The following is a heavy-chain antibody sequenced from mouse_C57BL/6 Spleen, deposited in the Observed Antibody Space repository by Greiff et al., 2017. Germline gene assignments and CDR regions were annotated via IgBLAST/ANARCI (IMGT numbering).Heavy chain of an antibody. CDR3: ARAQTPYYYGSSYEWYCDV. Sequence: QVQLQQSGPGLVQPSQSLSITCTVSGFSLTSYGVHWVRQSPGKGLEWLGVIWSGGSTDYNAAFISRLSISKDNSKSQVFFKMNSLQADDTAIYYCARAQTPYYYGSSYEWYCDVWGTGTTVTVSS. J-gene: IGHJ1*03. CDR2: IWSGGST. CDR1: GFSLTSYG. D-gene: IGHD1-1*01. V-gene: IGHV2-2*01.